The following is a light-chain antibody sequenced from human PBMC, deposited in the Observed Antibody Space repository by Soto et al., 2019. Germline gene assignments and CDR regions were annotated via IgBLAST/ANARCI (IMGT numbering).Light chain of an antibody. CDR1: SSDVGGYNY. CDR2: DVN. Sequence: QSALTQPASVSGSPGQSITISCTGTSSDVGGYNYVSWYQQHPGKAPKLMIFDVNNRPSGVSNRFSGSKSGNTASLTISGLPAEDEADYYCCSYTSSSTYVFGTGTKVTVL. J-gene: IGLJ1*01. CDR3: CSYTSSSTYV. V-gene: IGLV2-14*01.